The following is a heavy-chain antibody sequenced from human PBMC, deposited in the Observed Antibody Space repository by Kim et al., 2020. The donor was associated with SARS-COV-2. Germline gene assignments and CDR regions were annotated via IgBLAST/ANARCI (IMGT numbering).Heavy chain of an antibody. CDR3: SRGGQQIAALDY. J-gene: IGHJ4*01. D-gene: IGHD6-13*01. CDR2: LYSGGKT. CDR1: GFTVSSKF. V-gene: IGHV3-66*01. Sequence: GGSLRLSCTASGFTVSSKFMSWVRQAPGKGLQWVAVLYSGGKTYYADSLEGGFIISRDNSKNTLYLQLNSRRAEDAAVQYYSRGGQQIAALDYWG.